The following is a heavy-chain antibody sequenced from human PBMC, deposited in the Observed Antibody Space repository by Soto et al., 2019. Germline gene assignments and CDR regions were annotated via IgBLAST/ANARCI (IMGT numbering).Heavy chain of an antibody. CDR1: GGTLSSYA. D-gene: IGHD1-26*01. V-gene: IGHV1-69*01. CDR3: AGTIEKPYYPWMDV. J-gene: IGHJ6*02. CDR2: IIPIFGSA. Sequence: QVQLVQSGAEVKKPGSSVKVSCKASGGTLSSYAINWVRQAPGQGLEWMGGIIPIFGSANYAPKFQGRDTITADESTSTAYMELSSLRTEDTAVYYCAGTIEKPYYPWMDVWGQGTTVTVSS.